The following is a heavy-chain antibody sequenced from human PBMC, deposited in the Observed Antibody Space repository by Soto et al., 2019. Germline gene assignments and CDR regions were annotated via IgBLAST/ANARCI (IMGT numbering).Heavy chain of an antibody. CDR3: ARASTARRSIAARPWWFDP. CDR2: IIPIFGTA. Sequence: QVQLVQSGAEVKKPGSSVKVSCKASGGTFSSYAISWVRQAPGQGLEWMGGIIPIFGTANYAQKFQGRVTITADKSTSTAYMELSSLRSEETAVYYCARASTARRSIAARPWWFDPWGQGTLVTVSS. J-gene: IGHJ5*02. CDR1: GGTFSSYA. V-gene: IGHV1-69*06. D-gene: IGHD6-6*01.